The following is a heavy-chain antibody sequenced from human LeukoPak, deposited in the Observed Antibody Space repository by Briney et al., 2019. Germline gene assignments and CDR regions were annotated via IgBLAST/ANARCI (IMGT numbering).Heavy chain of an antibody. CDR2: IYYSGST. D-gene: IGHD3-22*01. V-gene: IGHV4-31*02. Sequence: LRLSCAASGFTFSSYAMSWIRQHPGKGLEWIGYIYYSGSTYYNPSLKSRVTISVDTSKNQFSLKLSSVTAADTAVYYCARAAYYDSSDAFDIWGQGTMVTVSS. CDR3: ARAAYYDSSDAFDI. J-gene: IGHJ3*02. CDR1: GFTFSSYA.